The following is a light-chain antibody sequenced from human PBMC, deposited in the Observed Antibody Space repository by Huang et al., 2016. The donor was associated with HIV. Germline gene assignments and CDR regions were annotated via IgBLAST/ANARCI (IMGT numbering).Light chain of an antibody. CDR2: LVA. V-gene: IGKV2-28*01. CDR3: MQGLQTWT. J-gene: IGKJ1*01. Sequence: DIVMVESPASLSVTPGETDSITCRSSQSLFHRNGHYYLAWYWQKPGQSPQLLIYLVATRASGVPDRFSSSGAGTDFTLRINRVEAGDVSVYYCMQGLQTWTFGQGTKVEI. CDR1: QSLFHRNGHYY.